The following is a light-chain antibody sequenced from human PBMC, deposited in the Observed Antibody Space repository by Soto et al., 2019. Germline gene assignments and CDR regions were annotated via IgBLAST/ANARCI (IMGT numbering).Light chain of an antibody. CDR2: DAS. Sequence: DIQMTQSPSTLSASIGDRVTITCRASQSISSWLAGYRQKPGKAPKLLIYDASRLETGVPPRFSGSGSETEFPLTITSLPPDDFATSFRQQYNSYSRTFGQGTKVDIK. CDR3: QQYNSYSRT. V-gene: IGKV1-5*01. CDR1: QSISSW. J-gene: IGKJ1*01.